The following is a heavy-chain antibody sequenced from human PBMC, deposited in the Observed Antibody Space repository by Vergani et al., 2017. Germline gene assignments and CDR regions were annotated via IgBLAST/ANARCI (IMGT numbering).Heavy chain of an antibody. J-gene: IGHJ4*02. CDR2: IHPADSDT. Sequence: EVQLVQSGAEVKKPGESLKISCQISGYSFTNYWIGWVRQMPGKGLEWMGIIHPADSDTRYSPSFQGQVTISADKSISTAYLQRSSLRASDSAMYYCARLYGRDSGGSKYFDYWGQGTLVTVSA. CDR1: GYSFTNYW. D-gene: IGHD5-12*01. V-gene: IGHV5-51*01. CDR3: ARLYGRDSGGSKYFDY.